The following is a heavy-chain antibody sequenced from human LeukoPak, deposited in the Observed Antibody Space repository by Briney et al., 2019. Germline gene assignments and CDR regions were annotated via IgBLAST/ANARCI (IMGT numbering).Heavy chain of an antibody. V-gene: IGHV3-30*18. Sequence: GGSLRLSCAASGFTSSDHGIHWVRQAPGKGLEWVAVVSYDGNSNYYAESVKGRVTISRDNSENMVFLQMNSLRHDDMGVYYCTKGQGGITGYFDLWGRGTLVTVSS. D-gene: IGHD3-9*01. CDR1: GFTSSDHG. CDR2: VSYDGNSN. CDR3: TKGQGGITGYFDL. J-gene: IGHJ2*01.